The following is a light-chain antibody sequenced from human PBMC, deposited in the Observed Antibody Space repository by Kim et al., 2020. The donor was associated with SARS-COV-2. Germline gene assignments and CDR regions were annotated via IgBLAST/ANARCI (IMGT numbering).Light chain of an antibody. Sequence: GQKVTISCSGSSSHIGNNYVSWYQQRPGTAPKLLIYDNNKRPSGIPDRFSGSKSGTSATLGITGLQTGDETDYYCGTWDSSLSVYVFGTGTKVTVL. CDR1: SSHIGNNY. J-gene: IGLJ1*01. CDR3: GTWDSSLSVYV. V-gene: IGLV1-51*01. CDR2: DNN.